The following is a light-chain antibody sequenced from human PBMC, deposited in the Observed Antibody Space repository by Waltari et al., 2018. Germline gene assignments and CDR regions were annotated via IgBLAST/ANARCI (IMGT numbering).Light chain of an antibody. Sequence: TQDPAVSVAMGQTVRITCQGDSLRSYYASRYQQRPGQAPILVMYDKNSRPSGVPDRFSGSSSDDTASLTITGAQAEDEAYYYCHSRDASGSGGAFGGGTKLTVL. J-gene: IGLJ2*01. CDR3: HSRDASGSGGA. CDR1: SLRSYY. CDR2: DKN. V-gene: IGLV3-19*01.